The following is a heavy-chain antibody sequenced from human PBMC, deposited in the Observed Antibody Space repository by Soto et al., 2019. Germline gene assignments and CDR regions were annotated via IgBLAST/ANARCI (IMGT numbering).Heavy chain of an antibody. Sequence: GGSLRLSCAASGFTFSSYAMSWVRQAPGKGLEWVSAISGSGGSTYYADSVKGRFTISRDNSENTLYLQMNSLRAEDTAVYYCAKDRGEYPRYYYGMDVWGQGTTVTVSS. J-gene: IGHJ6*02. V-gene: IGHV3-23*01. D-gene: IGHD3-10*01. CDR2: ISGSGGST. CDR3: AKDRGEYPRYYYGMDV. CDR1: GFTFSSYA.